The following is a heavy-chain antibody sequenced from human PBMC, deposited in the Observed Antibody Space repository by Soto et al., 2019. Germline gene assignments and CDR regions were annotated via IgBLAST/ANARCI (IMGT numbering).Heavy chain of an antibody. J-gene: IGHJ4*02. Sequence: VQLVQSGAEEKRPGSSVKVSCKASRGTFSSYAISWVRQAPGQGLEWMGWIIPIFGTANYAQKFQGRVTSTADESTSTDYMELSSLRSEDTAVYYCASGRIVGATTWFLHYVDYWGQGTLVTVSS. CDR2: IIPIFGTA. V-gene: IGHV1-69*01. D-gene: IGHD1-26*01. CDR1: RGTFSSYA. CDR3: ASGRIVGATTWFLHYVDY.